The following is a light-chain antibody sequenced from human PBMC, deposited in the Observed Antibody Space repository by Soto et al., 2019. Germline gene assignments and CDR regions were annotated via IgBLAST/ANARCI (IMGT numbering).Light chain of an antibody. V-gene: IGKV1-27*01. CDR1: QDIKKF. CDR2: AAS. J-gene: IGKJ1*01. CDR3: QKYDRAPAA. Sequence: DIQVTQSPSSLSASPGDRITITCRASQDIKKFLAWYQQKPGKVPHLLIYAASTLRPGVPSRFSGNASGTDFTLTIASLQPEDVATYYCQKYDRAPAAFGQGTKVEIK.